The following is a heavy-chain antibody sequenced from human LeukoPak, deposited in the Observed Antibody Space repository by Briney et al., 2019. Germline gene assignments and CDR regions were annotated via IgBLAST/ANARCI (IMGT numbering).Heavy chain of an antibody. CDR2: ISGSGGST. Sequence: SGGSLRLSCAASGFTFSSYAMSWVRQAPGKGLEWVSAISGSGGSTYYADSVKGRFTISRDNSKNTLYLQMNSLRAEDTAVYYCAKDFGLSGPVDQWDYWGQGTLVTVSS. D-gene: IGHD3-3*01. CDR1: GFTFSSYA. J-gene: IGHJ4*02. V-gene: IGHV3-23*01. CDR3: AKDFGLSGPVDQWDY.